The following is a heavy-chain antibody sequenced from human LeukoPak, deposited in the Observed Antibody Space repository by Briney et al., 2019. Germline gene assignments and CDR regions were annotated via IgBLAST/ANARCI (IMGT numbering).Heavy chain of an antibody. CDR2: IYYSGST. V-gene: IGHV4-59*01. CDR1: GGSISSYY. CDR3: ARGKLLDAFDI. J-gene: IGHJ3*02. Sequence: PSETLSLTCTASGGSISSYYWSWIRQPPGKGLEWIGYIYYSGSTNYNPSLKSRVTISVDTSKNQFSLKLSSVTAADTAVYYCARGKLLDAFDIWGQGTMVTVSS. D-gene: IGHD2-15*01.